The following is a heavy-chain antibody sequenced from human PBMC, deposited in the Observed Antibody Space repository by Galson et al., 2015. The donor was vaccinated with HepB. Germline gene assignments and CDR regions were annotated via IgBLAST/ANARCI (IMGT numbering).Heavy chain of an antibody. Sequence: CAISGDSVSSNSAAWNWIRQSPSRGLEWLGRTYYRSKWYNDYAVSVKSRITINPDTSKNQFSLQLNSVTPEDTAVYYCASERTSGGGYSGSWYFDLWGRGTLVTVSS. J-gene: IGHJ2*01. CDR3: ASERTSGGGYSGSWYFDL. D-gene: IGHD1-26*01. CDR1: GDSVSSNSAA. CDR2: TYYRSKWYN. V-gene: IGHV6-1*01.